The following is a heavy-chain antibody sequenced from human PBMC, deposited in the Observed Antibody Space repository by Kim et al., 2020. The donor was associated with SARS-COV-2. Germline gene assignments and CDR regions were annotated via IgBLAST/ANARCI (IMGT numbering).Heavy chain of an antibody. D-gene: IGHD3-3*01. J-gene: IGHJ6*02. CDR2: INPSGGST. V-gene: IGHV1-46*01. CDR3: ARDLRITIFGVVMPSYYYGMDV. CDR1: GYTFTSYY. Sequence: ASVKVSCKASGYTFTSYYMHWVRQAPGQGLEWMGIINPSGGSTSYAQKFQGRVTMTRDTSTSTVYMELSSLRSEDTAVYYCARDLRITIFGVVMPSYYYGMDVWGQGTTVTVSS.